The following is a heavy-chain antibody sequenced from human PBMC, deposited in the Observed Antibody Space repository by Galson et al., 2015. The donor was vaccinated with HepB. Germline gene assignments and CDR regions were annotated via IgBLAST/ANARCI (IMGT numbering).Heavy chain of an antibody. J-gene: IGHJ4*02. CDR3: ARGETTVAGADS. V-gene: IGHV1-69*06. CDR2: IIPVFGKA. D-gene: IGHD6-19*01. Sequence: SVKVSCKASGGTFNSNAISWVRQGPGQGLEWMGGIIPVFGKANYAQKFQGRVTISADKSKNTVYMELSSLRSEDTAVYYCARGETTVAGADSWGLGTLVTVSS. CDR1: GGTFNSNA.